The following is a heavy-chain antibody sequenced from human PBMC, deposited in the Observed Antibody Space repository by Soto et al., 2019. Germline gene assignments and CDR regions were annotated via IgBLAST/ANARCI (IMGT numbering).Heavy chain of an antibody. CDR3: ARGQRGGSYVDP. Sequence: ASVNVSCKSSGYTFTSVNINWVRQATGQGLEWMGWMNPKSGATGYAQKFQGRVTMTRDTSITTAYMELSGLRSEDTAVYYCARGQRGGSYVDPWGQGTPVTLSS. CDR1: GYTFTSVN. J-gene: IGHJ5*02. D-gene: IGHD1-26*01. CDR2: MNPKSGAT. V-gene: IGHV1-8*01.